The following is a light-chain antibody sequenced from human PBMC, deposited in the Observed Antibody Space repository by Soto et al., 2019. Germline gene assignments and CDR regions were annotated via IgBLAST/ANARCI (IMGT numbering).Light chain of an antibody. Sequence: EIVLTQSPATLSLSPGERATLSCRASRSVSSNLVWFQQKPGQAPRLVIFDASNRATGIPARFSGSGSGTDFTLTISSLEPEDFAVYYCLQRSTWPTFGGGTKVEIK. V-gene: IGKV3-11*01. CDR3: LQRSTWPT. J-gene: IGKJ4*01. CDR1: RSVSSN. CDR2: DAS.